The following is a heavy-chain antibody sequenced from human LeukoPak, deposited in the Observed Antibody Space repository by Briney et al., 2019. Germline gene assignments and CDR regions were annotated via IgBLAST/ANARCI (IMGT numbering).Heavy chain of an antibody. V-gene: IGHV3-30*18. J-gene: IGHJ4*02. CDR2: MAYDGSNR. D-gene: IGHD3-22*01. CDR1: GFTFSGYA. Sequence: PGGSLRLSCAASGFTFSGYAMHWVRQAPGKRLEWVAGMAYDGSNRYYVDSVKGRFTVSRDNSKNTLYLQMNSLRAEDTAVYYCAKDIYYDSSGYRGYFDYWGQGTLVTVSS. CDR3: AKDIYYDSSGYRGYFDY.